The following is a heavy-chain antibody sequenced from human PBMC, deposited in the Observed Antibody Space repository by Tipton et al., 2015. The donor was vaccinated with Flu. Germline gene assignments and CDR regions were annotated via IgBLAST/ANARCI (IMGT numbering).Heavy chain of an antibody. CDR2: IYYSGST. V-gene: IGHV4-34*01. Sequence: TLSLTCAVYGGSFSGYYWSWIRQPPGKGLEWIGEIYYSGSTNYNPSLKSRVTISVDTSKNQFSLKLSSVTAADTAVYYCAREGSNWNDGGAFDIWGQGTMVTVSS. J-gene: IGHJ3*02. CDR3: AREGSNWNDGGAFDI. D-gene: IGHD1-20*01. CDR1: GGSFSGYY.